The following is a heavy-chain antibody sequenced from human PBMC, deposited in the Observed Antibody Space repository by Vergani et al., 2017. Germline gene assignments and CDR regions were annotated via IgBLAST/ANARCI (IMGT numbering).Heavy chain of an antibody. D-gene: IGHD6-13*01. CDR3: ARGGLISAAHDY. CDR2: VNHRGSP. CDR1: GGSFSGYS. Sequence: QVQLKQWGAGLLKPSETLSLTCAVSGGSFSGYSWSWIRQFPGKGLEWIGEVNHRGSPTSNPSLGSRVTISLDTSKKYFSLNLTSVTAADTAVFYCARGGLISAAHDYGGQGTLVTVSS. V-gene: IGHV4-34*02. J-gene: IGHJ4*02.